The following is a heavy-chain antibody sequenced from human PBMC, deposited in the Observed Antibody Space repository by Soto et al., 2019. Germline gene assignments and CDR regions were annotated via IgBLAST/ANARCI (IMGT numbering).Heavy chain of an antibody. V-gene: IGHV3-23*01. D-gene: IGHD1-26*01. CDR2: ISGSGGST. J-gene: IGHJ4*02. Sequence: GGSLRLSCAASRFMFSSYGMSWVRQSPGKGLEWVSSISGSGGSTYYADSVKGRFTISRDNSKSTLYLQMSSLRAEDTAVYSCAKGPTYSGAYFLFGYWGQGTLVTVSS. CDR1: RFMFSSYG. CDR3: AKGPTYSGAYFLFGY.